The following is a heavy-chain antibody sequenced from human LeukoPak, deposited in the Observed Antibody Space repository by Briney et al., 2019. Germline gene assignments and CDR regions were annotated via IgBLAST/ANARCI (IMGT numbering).Heavy chain of an antibody. D-gene: IGHD6-6*01. V-gene: IGHV4-34*01. Sequence: SETLSLTCAVYGGSFSGYYWSWIRQPPRKGLEWIGEINHSGSTNYNPSLKSRVTISVDTSKNQFSLKLSSVTAADTAVYYCARGPGDGSSSSAWGQGTLVTVSS. CDR1: GGSFSGYY. CDR3: ARGPGDGSSSSA. J-gene: IGHJ5*02. CDR2: INHSGST.